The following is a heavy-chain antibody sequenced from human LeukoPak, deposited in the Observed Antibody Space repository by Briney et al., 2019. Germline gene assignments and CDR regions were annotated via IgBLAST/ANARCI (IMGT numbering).Heavy chain of an antibody. D-gene: IGHD3-9*01. CDR2: IYSGGST. CDR1: GFTVSSNY. V-gene: IGHV3-53*01. CDR3: ARDNTYYDILTGQNYYYYGMDV. J-gene: IGHJ6*02. Sequence: GGSLRLSCAASGFTVSSNYMSWVRQAPGKGLEWVSVIYSGGSTYYADSVKGRFTISRDNSKNTLYLQMNSLGAEDTAVYYCARDNTYYDILTGQNYYYYGMDVWGQGTTVTVSS.